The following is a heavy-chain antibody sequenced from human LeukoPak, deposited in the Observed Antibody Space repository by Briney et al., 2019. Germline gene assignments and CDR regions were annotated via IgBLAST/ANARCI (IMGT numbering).Heavy chain of an antibody. V-gene: IGHV1-8*01. J-gene: IGHJ2*01. Sequence: ASVKVSCKASGYTFTSYDINWVRQATGQGLEWMGWMNPNSGNTGYAQKFQGRVTMTRNTSISTAYMELSSLRSEDTAVYYCATLYCGGDCRRGKPFDLWGRGTLVTVSS. CDR2: MNPNSGNT. CDR3: ATLYCGGDCRRGKPFDL. CDR1: GYTFTSYD. D-gene: IGHD2-21*01.